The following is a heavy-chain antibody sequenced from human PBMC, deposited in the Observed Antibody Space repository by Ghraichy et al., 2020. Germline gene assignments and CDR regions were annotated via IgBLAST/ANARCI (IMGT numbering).Heavy chain of an antibody. CDR2: IYTSGST. D-gene: IGHD4-17*01. V-gene: IGHV4-4*07. CDR1: GGSISSYY. Sequence: SQTLSLTCTVSGGSISSYYWSWIRQPAGKGLEWIGRIYTSGSTNYNPSLKSRVTMSVDTSKNQFSLKLSSVTAADTAVYYCAREDYEHDYGDYGWFDPWGHGTLLTVSS. J-gene: IGHJ5*02. CDR3: AREDYEHDYGDYGWFDP.